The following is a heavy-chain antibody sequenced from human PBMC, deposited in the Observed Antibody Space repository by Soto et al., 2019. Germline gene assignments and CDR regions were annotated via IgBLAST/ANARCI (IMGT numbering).Heavy chain of an antibody. J-gene: IGHJ5*02. CDR3: ARASRIRYPDSLLPQELTWFDP. Sequence: SCKASGGTFSSYAISWVRQAPGQGLEWMGGSIPIFGTANYAQKFHGRVTITADESTSTAYMELSSLRSEDTAVSYCARASRIRYPDSLLPQELTWFDPWGPGTLLTVSS. D-gene: IGHD3-9*01. V-gene: IGHV1-69*01. CDR2: SIPIFGTA. CDR1: GGTFSSYA.